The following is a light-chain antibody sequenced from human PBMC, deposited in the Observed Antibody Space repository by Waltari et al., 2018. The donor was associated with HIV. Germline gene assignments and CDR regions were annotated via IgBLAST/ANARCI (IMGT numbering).Light chain of an antibody. J-gene: IGKJ2*01. Sequence: EIVLTQSPGTLSLSPGERATLSCRASQSDSSSYLAWYQQKPGQAPRLLIYGGSSRATGIPDRFSCSGSGTDFTLTISRLEPEDFAVDYCQQYGSSPPYTFGQGTKLEIK. CDR2: GGS. CDR3: QQYGSSPPYT. CDR1: QSDSSSY. V-gene: IGKV3-20*01.